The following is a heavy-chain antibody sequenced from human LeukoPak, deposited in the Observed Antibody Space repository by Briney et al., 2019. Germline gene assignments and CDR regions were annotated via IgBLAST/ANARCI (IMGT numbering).Heavy chain of an antibody. CDR3: ARDSGYTTSPGY. J-gene: IGHJ4*02. CDR1: GFTFDDYG. CDR2: INWNGGST. D-gene: IGHD3-16*02. V-gene: IGHV3-20*04. Sequence: PGGSLRLSCVASGFTFDDYGMSWVRQAPGKGLEWVSGINWNGGSTGYADSVKGRFTISRDNAKNSLYLQMNSLRAEDTALYYCARDSGYTTSPGYWGQGTQVTVSS.